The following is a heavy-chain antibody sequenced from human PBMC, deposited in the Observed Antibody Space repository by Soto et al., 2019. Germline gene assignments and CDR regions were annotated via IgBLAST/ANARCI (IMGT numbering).Heavy chain of an antibody. CDR2: ISSSNTYI. D-gene: IGHD2-21*01. V-gene: IGHV3-21*01. CDR1: GFAFSSYS. CDR3: ARGVRFLDY. Sequence: EVQLVESGGGLVKPGGSLRLSCAASGFAFSSYSMNWVRQAPGKGLEWVSSISSSNTYIYYADSVRGRFTISRDNAKNSLYLQMNNLRAEDTAVYYCARGVRFLDYWGQGTLVTVSS. J-gene: IGHJ4*02.